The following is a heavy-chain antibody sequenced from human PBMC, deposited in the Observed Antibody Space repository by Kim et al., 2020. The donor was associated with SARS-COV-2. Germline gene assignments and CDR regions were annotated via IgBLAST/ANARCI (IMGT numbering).Heavy chain of an antibody. CDR2: INPNSGGT. J-gene: IGHJ6*02. CDR3: ARGCSGGSCYLLGMDV. CDR1: GYTFTGYY. D-gene: IGHD2-15*01. Sequence: ASVKVSCKASGYTFTGYYMHWVRQAPGQGLEWMGRINPNSGGTNYAQKFQGRVTMTRDTSISTAYMELSRLRSDDTAVYYCARGCSGGSCYLLGMDVWGQGTTVTVSS. V-gene: IGHV1-2*06.